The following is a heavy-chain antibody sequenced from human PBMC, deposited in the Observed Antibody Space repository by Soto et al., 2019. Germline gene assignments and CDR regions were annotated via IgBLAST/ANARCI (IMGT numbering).Heavy chain of an antibody. Sequence: GGSLRLSCAASGFTFSSYAMHWVRQAPGKGLEWVAVISYDGSNKYYADSVKGRFTISRDNSKNTLYLQMNSLRAEDTAVYYCARDKQQLVRGLFDYWGQGTLVTVSS. J-gene: IGHJ4*02. D-gene: IGHD6-13*01. CDR3: ARDKQQLVRGLFDY. CDR1: GFTFSSYA. V-gene: IGHV3-30-3*01. CDR2: ISYDGSNK.